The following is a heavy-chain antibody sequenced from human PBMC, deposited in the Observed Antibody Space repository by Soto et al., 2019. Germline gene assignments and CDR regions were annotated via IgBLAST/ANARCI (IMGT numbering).Heavy chain of an antibody. CDR1: GFTFSNYA. CDR3: AKVPLRLYDFDY. D-gene: IGHD3-16*01. CDR2: ISGSGST. V-gene: IGHV3-23*01. Sequence: EVQLLESGGGLVQPGGSLRLSWAASGFTFSNYAMNWVRQAPWMGLECVSAISGSGSTSYADSVNGRYTISRGNSKNTVDLQRNSIRSEDRGVYYCAKVPLRLYDFDYRGRGTLVTVSS. J-gene: IGHJ4*02.